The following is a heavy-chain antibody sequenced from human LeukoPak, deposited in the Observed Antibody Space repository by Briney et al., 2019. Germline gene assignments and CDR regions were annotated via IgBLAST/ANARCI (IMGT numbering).Heavy chain of an antibody. CDR1: GGSVSSGSYY. Sequence: SETLSLTCTVSGGSVSSGSYYWSWIRQPPGKGLEWIGYIYYSGSTNYNPSLKSRVTISVDTSKNQFSLKLSSVTAADTAVCYCARARSGSYYGGSIFDYWGQGTLVTVSS. V-gene: IGHV4-61*01. J-gene: IGHJ4*02. CDR3: ARARSGSYYGGSIFDY. D-gene: IGHD1-26*01. CDR2: IYYSGST.